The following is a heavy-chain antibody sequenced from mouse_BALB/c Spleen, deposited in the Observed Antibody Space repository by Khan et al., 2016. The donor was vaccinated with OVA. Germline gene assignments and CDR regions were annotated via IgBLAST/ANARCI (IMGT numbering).Heavy chain of an antibody. V-gene: IGHV2-6-1*01. CDR3: ARQPYYHYNIMVY. CDR1: GFSLTNYG. J-gene: IGHJ4*01. Sequence: VQLKESGPGLVAPSQSLSITCTISGFSLTNYGVHWVRQPPGKGLEWLVVIWSDGSTTYNSALKSRLTISKDNSESQVFLKMNSLQTDDTAMYFCARQPYYHYNIMVYWGQGTSVTVSS. D-gene: IGHD2-10*01. CDR2: IWSDGST.